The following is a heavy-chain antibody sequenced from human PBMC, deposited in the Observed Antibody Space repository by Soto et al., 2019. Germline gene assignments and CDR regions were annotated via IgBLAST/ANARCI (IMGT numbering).Heavy chain of an antibody. CDR3: ARDDHIVVVPTSLGATDV. Sequence: SETLSLTCAVYGGSISSNKWWSWVRQPPGKGLEWIGEIYHSGSTNYNPSLKSRVTISLDKSKNQFSLKLTSVTAADSAVYYCARDDHIVVVPTSLGATDVWGKGTTVTVSS. CDR2: IYHSGST. J-gene: IGHJ6*04. D-gene: IGHD2-2*01. CDR1: GGSISSNKW. V-gene: IGHV4-4*02.